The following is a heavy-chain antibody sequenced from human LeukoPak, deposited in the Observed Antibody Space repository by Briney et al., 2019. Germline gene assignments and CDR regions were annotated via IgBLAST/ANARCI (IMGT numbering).Heavy chain of an antibody. CDR2: IYYSGST. V-gene: IGHV4-59*01. CDR1: GGSISSYY. J-gene: IGHJ4*02. D-gene: IGHD3-16*01. Sequence: SETLSLTCTVSGGSISSYYWSWIRQPPAKGLEWIGYIYYSGSTNYNPSLKSRVTISVDTSKNQFSLKLSSVTAADTAAYYCARATYYDYVWGGSGFDYWGQGTLVTISS. CDR3: ARATYYDYVWGGSGFDY.